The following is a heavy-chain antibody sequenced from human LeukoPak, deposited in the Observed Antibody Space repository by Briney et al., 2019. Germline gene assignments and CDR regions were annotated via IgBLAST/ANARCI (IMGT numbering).Heavy chain of an antibody. D-gene: IGHD5-24*01. Sequence: GASVKVSCKASGYTFTSYAMNWVRQAPGQGLEWMGWINTNTGNPTYAQGFTGRFVFSLDTSVSTAYLQISSLKAEDTAVYCCAREYRDGYNYLRLVDYWGQGTLVTVSS. CDR1: GYTFTSYA. CDR3: AREYRDGYNYLRLVDY. V-gene: IGHV7-4-1*02. CDR2: INTNTGNP. J-gene: IGHJ4*02.